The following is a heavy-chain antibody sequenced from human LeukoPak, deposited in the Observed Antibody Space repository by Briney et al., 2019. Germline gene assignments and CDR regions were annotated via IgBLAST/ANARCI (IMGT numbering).Heavy chain of an antibody. CDR2: IIPIFGTA. J-gene: IGHJ4*02. Sequence: GASVKVSCKASGGTFSSYAISWVRQAPGQGLEWMGGIIPIFGTANYAQKLQGRVTMTTDTSTSTAYMELRSLRSDDTAVYYYARDQPRSKYYYGSGSYPQLANFDYWGQGTLVTVSS. V-gene: IGHV1-69*05. CDR3: ARDQPRSKYYYGSGSYPQLANFDY. D-gene: IGHD3-10*01. CDR1: GGTFSSYA.